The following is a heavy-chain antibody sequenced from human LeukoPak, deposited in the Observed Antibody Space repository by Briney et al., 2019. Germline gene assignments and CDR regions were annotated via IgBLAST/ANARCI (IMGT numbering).Heavy chain of an antibody. J-gene: IGHJ4*02. CDR3: ARDRPVVCSSTSCYPRFDY. D-gene: IGHD2-2*01. Sequence: TGGSLRLSCVASGFTFSSYWMHWVRQPPGKGLVWVSRINSYGSTTSYADSVKGRFTISRDNAKNTLYLQMNSLRAEDTAVYYCARDRPVVCSSTSCYPRFDYWGQGTLVTVSS. CDR2: INSYGSTT. CDR1: GFTFSSYW. V-gene: IGHV3-74*01.